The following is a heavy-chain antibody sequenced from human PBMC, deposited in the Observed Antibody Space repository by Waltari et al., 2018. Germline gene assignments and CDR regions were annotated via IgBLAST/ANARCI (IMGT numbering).Heavy chain of an antibody. V-gene: IGHV3-21*01. CDR2: ISDGSDYS. CDR1: GLNYRSHG. CDR3: ARDFYCSDGRCTDY. D-gene: IGHD2-15*01. J-gene: IGHJ4*02. Sequence: EVPLVDSGGGLFKPVGSLRLSSVDPGLNYRSHGINWVRQAPGKGLEWVSYISDGSDYSYYADSVKGRFTISRDNAKNSLYLQMNRLRTDDTAVYYCARDFYCSDGRCTDYWGQGTLVTVSS.